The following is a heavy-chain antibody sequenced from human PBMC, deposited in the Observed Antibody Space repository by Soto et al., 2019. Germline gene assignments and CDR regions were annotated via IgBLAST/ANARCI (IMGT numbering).Heavy chain of an antibody. CDR1: DGSISSYY. CDR3: ARGGVGSGSYYNVPLYYYYYYYVDV. D-gene: IGHD3-10*01. CDR2: IYYSGST. Sequence: ATGTPSLTFTVPDGSISSYYWSWIRQPPGKGLEWIGYIYYSGSTNYNPSLKSRVTISVDTSKNQFSLKLSSVTAADTAVYYCARGGVGSGSYYNVPLYYYYYYYVDVWGKGTTVTVSS. J-gene: IGHJ6*03. V-gene: IGHV4-59*01.